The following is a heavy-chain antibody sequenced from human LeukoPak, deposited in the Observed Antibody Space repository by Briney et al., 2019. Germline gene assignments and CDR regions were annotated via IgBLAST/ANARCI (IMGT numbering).Heavy chain of an antibody. V-gene: IGHV3-23*01. CDR1: GFTFSNYA. D-gene: IGHD1-26*01. J-gene: IGHJ4*02. CDR2: ISGSGGST. Sequence: GGSLRLSCAASGFTFSNYAMGWLRQAPGKGLEWVSTISGSGGSTYYADSVKGRFTISRDNSKNTLFLQMNSLRVEDTALYYCAKDGVGPPNINYFDYWGRESLVTVSS. CDR3: AKDGVGPPNINYFDY.